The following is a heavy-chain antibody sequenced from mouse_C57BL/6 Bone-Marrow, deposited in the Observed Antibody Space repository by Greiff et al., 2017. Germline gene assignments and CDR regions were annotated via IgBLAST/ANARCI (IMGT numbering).Heavy chain of an antibody. CDR2: INPGSGGT. V-gene: IGHV1-54*01. CDR3: ARKERDWYFDV. CDR1: GYAFTNYL. J-gene: IGHJ1*03. Sequence: VQLQQSGAELVRPGTSVKVSCKASGYAFTNYLIEWVKQRPGQGLEWVGVINPGSGGTNYNEKFKGKATLTADKSSSTDYIQLSNLTSEDYAVYFCARKERDWYFDVWGTGTTVTVSS.